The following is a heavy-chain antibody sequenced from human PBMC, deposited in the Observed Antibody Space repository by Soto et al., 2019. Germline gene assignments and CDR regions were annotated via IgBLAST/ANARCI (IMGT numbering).Heavy chain of an antibody. CDR2: ISGSGDST. D-gene: IGHD4-17*01. CDR1: GFTFSSYA. CDR3: AKFYYGDYSYYYYGMDV. J-gene: IGHJ6*02. Sequence: EVQVLESGGGLVQPGGSPRLSCAASGFTFSSYAMSWVRQAPGKGLEWVSAISGSGDSTRYADSVQGRFTISRDTSKHTLYLQMNSLRAEDTAVYYCAKFYYGDYSYYYYGMDVWGQGTTVTVSS. V-gene: IGHV3-23*01.